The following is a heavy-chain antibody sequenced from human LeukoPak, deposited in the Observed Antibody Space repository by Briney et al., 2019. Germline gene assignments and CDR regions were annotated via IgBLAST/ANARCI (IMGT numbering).Heavy chain of an antibody. D-gene: IGHD3-16*01. CDR3: ARGLPTPDSTLSDY. CDR2: MNPNSANT. J-gene: IGHJ4*02. V-gene: IGHV1-8*01. Sequence: ASVKVSCKTSGYTFTSYDINWVRQATGRGLEWMGWMNPNSANTGYAQKFQGRVTMTRNTSISTAYMELSSLRSEDTAVYYCARGLPTPDSTLSDYWGQGTLVTVSS. CDR1: GYTFTSYD.